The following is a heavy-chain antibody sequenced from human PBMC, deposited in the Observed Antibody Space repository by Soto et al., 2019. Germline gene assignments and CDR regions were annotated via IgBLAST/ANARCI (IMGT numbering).Heavy chain of an antibody. CDR2: VYSGGGT. CDR1: GDSIRFYS. CDR3: ARQPGGMSYGSGSSRRYGMDV. Sequence: SETLSLTYTVSGDSIRFYSWCGIRPSPGRGLERIGYVYSGGGTNYSPSFMGRVTISVDTTDNQFSLKLNSVTAADTAVYYCARQPGGMSYGSGSSRRYGMDVWGQGTTVT. V-gene: IGHV4-59*08. D-gene: IGHD3-10*01. J-gene: IGHJ6*02.